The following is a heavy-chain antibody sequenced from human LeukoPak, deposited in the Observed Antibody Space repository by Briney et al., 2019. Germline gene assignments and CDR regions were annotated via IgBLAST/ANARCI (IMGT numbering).Heavy chain of an antibody. J-gene: IGHJ4*02. CDR2: IYHSGST. D-gene: IGHD3-22*01. CDR1: GYSISSGYY. V-gene: IGHV4-38-2*02. Sequence: SETLSLTCTVSGYSISSGYYWGWIRQPPGKGLEWIGSIYHSGSTYYNPSLKSRVTISVDTSKNQFSLKLSSVTAADTAVYYCARENYYDSSGPQGHFDYWGQGTLVTVSS. CDR3: ARENYYDSSGPQGHFDY.